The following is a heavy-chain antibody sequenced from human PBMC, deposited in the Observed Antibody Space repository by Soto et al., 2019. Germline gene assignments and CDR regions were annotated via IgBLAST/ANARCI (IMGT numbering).Heavy chain of an antibody. J-gene: IGHJ4*02. V-gene: IGHV4-39*01. CDR2: IYYSGST. CDR1: GGSISSSSYY. CDR3: ARKNGDPLSVDY. Sequence: SETLSLTCTVSGGSISSSSYYWGWIRQPPGKGLEWIGSIYYSGSTYYNPSLKSRVTISVDTSKNQFSLKLSSVTAADTAVYYCARKNGDPLSVDYWGQGTLVTVSS. D-gene: IGHD4-17*01.